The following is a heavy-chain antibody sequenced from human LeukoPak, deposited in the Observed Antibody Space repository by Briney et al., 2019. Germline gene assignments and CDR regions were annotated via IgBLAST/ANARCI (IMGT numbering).Heavy chain of an antibody. J-gene: IGHJ3*02. CDR3: ARGERYCTNGVCYRDAFDI. D-gene: IGHD2-8*01. CDR1: GGSISSYY. V-gene: IGHV4-59*01. CDR2: IYYSGST. Sequence: PSETLSLTCTVSGGSISSYYWSWIRQPPGKGLEWMGYIYYSGSTNYNPSLKSRVAISVDTSKNQFSLKLSSVTAADTAVYYCARGERYCTNGVCYRDAFDIWGQGTMVTVSS.